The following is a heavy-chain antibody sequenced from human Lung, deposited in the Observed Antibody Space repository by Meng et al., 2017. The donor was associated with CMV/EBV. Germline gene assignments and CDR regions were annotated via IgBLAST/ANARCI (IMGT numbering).Heavy chain of an antibody. V-gene: IGHV3-33*06. J-gene: IGHJ6*02. D-gene: IGHD3-3*01. CDR2: IWYDGSNK. CDR3: AKDYDFWSAYPDYYGMDV. CDR1: GFTFSSYG. Sequence: GESXKISCAASGFTFSSYGMHWVRQAPGKGLEWVAVIWYDGSNKYYADSVKGRFTISRDNSKNTLYLQMNSLRAEDTAVYYCAKDYDFWSAYPDYYGMDVWGQGTTVTVSS.